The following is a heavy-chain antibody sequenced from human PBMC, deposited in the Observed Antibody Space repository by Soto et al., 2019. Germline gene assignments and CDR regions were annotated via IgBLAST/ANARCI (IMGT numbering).Heavy chain of an antibody. CDR2: ISYDGSNK. CDR3: HSSGQNRLHHDAFDI. CDR1: GFTFSSYG. J-gene: IGHJ3*02. D-gene: IGHD3-22*01. V-gene: IGHV3-30*03. Sequence: QVQLVESGGGVVQPGRSLRLSCAASGFTFSSYGMHWVRQAPGKGLEWVAVISYDGSNKYYADSVKGRLTISRDNSKNTLYLQMNSLRAEDTAVYYCHSSGQNRLHHDAFDIWGQGTMVTVSS.